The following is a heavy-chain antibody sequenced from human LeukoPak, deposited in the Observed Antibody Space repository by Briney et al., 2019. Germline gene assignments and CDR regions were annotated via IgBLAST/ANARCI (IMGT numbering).Heavy chain of an antibody. D-gene: IGHD3-16*01. CDR3: ARGGRAVDY. Sequence: SETLSLTCTVSGGSISSYYWCWIRQPPGKGLELIVYIYYSGSTNYSPSLKSRVTISLDTSKNQFSLKLSSVTAADTAVYDFARGGRAVDYWGQGTLVTVSS. CDR2: IYYSGST. V-gene: IGHV4-59*01. J-gene: IGHJ4*02. CDR1: GGSISSYY.